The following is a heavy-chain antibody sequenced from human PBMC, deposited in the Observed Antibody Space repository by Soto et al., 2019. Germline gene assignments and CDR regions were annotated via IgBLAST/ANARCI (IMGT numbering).Heavy chain of an antibody. Sequence: GGSLRLSCAASGFTFSSYSMNWVRQAPGKGLEWVSYISSSSSTIYYADSVKGRFTISRDNAKNSLYLQMNSLRDEDTAVYYCARDDSSGYYDNSYYYYGMDVWGQGTTVTVSS. CDR1: GFTFSSYS. D-gene: IGHD3-22*01. CDR2: ISSSSSTI. J-gene: IGHJ6*02. CDR3: ARDDSSGYYDNSYYYYGMDV. V-gene: IGHV3-48*02.